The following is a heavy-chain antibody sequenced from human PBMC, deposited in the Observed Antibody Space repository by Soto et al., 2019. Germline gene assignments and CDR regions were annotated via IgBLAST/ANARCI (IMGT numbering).Heavy chain of an antibody. CDR1: GGSISSYY. J-gene: IGHJ5*02. V-gene: IGHV4-59*01. CDR2: IYYSGST. CDR3: ARGPAWPENWFDP. Sequence: SETLSLTCTVSGGSISSYYWSWIRQPPGKGLEWIGYIYYSGSTNYNPSLKSRVTISVDTSKNQFSLKLSSVTAADTAVYYCARGPAWPENWFDPWGQGTLVTVSS.